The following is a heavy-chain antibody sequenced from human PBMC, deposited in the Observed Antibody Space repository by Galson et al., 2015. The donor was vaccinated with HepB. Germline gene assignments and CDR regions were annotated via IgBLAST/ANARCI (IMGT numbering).Heavy chain of an antibody. CDR1: GFTFSSYS. CDR2: ISSSSSYI. V-gene: IGHV3-21*01. J-gene: IGHJ3*02. CDR3: ARVSSGWYGVDAFDI. Sequence: SLRLSCAASGFTFSSYSMNWVRQAPGKGLEWVPSISSSSSYIYYADSVKGRFTISRDNAKNSLYLQMNSLRAEDTAVYYCARVSSGWYGVDAFDIWGQGTMVTVSS. D-gene: IGHD6-19*01.